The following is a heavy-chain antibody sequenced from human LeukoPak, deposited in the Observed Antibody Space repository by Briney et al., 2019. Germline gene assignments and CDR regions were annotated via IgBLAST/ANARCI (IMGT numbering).Heavy chain of an antibody. CDR1: GFTFSSYG. J-gene: IGHJ4*02. CDR3: TKGFYDSGSSLSALDH. Sequence: GGSLRLSCAASGFTFSSYGMSWVRQAPGKGLQWASGISVSGGTTHYADSVKGRFTISRDNSKHTLYLQMNSLRAEDTALYYCTKGFYDSGSSLSALDHWGQGTLVTVSS. D-gene: IGHD3-10*01. V-gene: IGHV3-23*01. CDR2: ISVSGGTT.